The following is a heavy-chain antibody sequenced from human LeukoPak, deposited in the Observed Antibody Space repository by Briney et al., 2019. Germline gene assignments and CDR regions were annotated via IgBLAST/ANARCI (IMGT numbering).Heavy chain of an antibody. V-gene: IGHV3-7*01. D-gene: IGHD6-19*01. Sequence: GGSLRLSCAASGFTFSSYWMSWVRQAPGKGLEWVANIKQDGSEKYYVDSVKGRFTISRDNAKNSLYLQMNSLRAEDTAVYYCARAGGIAVAGFDYWGQGTLVTVSS. CDR1: GFTFSSYW. CDR3: ARAGGIAVAGFDY. J-gene: IGHJ4*02. CDR2: IKQDGSEK.